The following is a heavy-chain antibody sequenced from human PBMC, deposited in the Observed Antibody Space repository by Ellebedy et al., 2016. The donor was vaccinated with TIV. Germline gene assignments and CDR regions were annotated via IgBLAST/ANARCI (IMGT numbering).Heavy chain of an antibody. J-gene: IGHJ3*01. V-gene: IGHV3-15*01. CDR3: TRGDCDSSRYHWDDAFDF. CDR2: IKSRTGSGTT. D-gene: IGHD1-1*01. CDR1: GFTFKSAW. Sequence: PGGSLRLSCAASGFTFKSAWMTWVRQAPGKGLEWLGRIKSRTGSGTTDYAAPVKGRFTISTDDSKDTVYLQMNSLTTEDTALYYCTRGDCDSSRYHWDDAFDFWGQGTMVTVSS.